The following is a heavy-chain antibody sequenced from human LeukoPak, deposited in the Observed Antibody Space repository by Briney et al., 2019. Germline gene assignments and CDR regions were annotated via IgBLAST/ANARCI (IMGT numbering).Heavy chain of an antibody. J-gene: IGHJ3*02. CDR2: IKQDGSEK. D-gene: IGHD3-22*01. V-gene: IGHV3-7*01. Sequence: GGSLRLSCAASGFTFSSYWMSWVRQAPGKGLEWVANIKQDGSEKYYVDSVKGRFTISRDNAKNSLYLQMNSLRAEDTAVYYCAREGYDSSGFNTGAFDIWGQGTMVTVSS. CDR3: AREGYDSSGFNTGAFDI. CDR1: GFTFSSYW.